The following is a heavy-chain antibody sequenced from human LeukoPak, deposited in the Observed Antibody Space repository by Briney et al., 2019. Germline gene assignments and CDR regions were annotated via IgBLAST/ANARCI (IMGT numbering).Heavy chain of an antibody. J-gene: IGHJ6*02. CDR3: ARDDGSGWSYYYYGMDV. D-gene: IGHD6-19*01. Sequence: ASVKVSCKASGYTFTSYYMHWVRQAPGQGLEWMGIINPSGGSTSYAQKFQGRVTMTRDTSTSTAYMELRSLRSDDTAVYYCARDDGSGWSYYYYGMDVWGQGTTVTVSS. CDR1: GYTFTSYY. V-gene: IGHV1-46*01. CDR2: INPSGGST.